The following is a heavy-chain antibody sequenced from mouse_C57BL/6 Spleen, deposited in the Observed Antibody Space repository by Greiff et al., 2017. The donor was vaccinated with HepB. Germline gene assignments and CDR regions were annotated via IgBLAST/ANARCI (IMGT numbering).Heavy chain of an antibody. V-gene: IGHV14-3*01. Sequence: VHVKQSVAELVRPGASVKLSCTASGFNIKNTYMHWVKQRPEQGLEWIGRIDPANGNNKYAPKFQGKATITADTSSNTAYLQLSSLTSEDTAIYYGARSGGNYVFYFDYWGQGTTLTVSS. D-gene: IGHD2-1*01. CDR1: GFNIKNTY. CDR2: IDPANGNN. CDR3: ARSGGNYVFYFDY. J-gene: IGHJ2*01.